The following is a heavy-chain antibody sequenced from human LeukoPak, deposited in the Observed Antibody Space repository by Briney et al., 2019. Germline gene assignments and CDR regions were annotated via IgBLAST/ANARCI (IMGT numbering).Heavy chain of an antibody. D-gene: IGHD1-26*01. J-gene: IGHJ5*02. CDR1: WFTFSLNW. CDR2: INSDGRSI. Sequence: PGGSLRLSCAASWFTFSLNWMHWVRQAPGKGLVWVSRINSDGRSINYADSVKGRFTISRDNAKNTLYLQMNSLRAEETAVYYCARTSTGAKYWFDPWGQGTLVTVSS. V-gene: IGHV3-74*01. CDR3: ARTSTGAKYWFDP.